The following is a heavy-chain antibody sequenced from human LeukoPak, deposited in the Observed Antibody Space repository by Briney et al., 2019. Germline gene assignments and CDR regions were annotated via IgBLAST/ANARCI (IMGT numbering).Heavy chain of an antibody. J-gene: IGHJ6*03. CDR2: IYYSGST. Sequence: PSETLSLTCTVSGGSFSSSSYYWGWIRQPPGKGLEWIGSIYYSGSTYYNPSLKSRVTISVDTSKNQFSLKLSSVTAADTAVYYCARVVVFGVVSSDYYYYYMDVWGRGTTVTVSS. V-gene: IGHV4-39*07. CDR3: ARVVVFGVVSSDYYYYYMDV. D-gene: IGHD3-3*01. CDR1: GGSFSSSSYY.